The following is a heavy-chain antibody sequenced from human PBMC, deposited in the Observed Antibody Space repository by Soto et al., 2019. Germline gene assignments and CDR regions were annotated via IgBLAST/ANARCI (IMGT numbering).Heavy chain of an antibody. J-gene: IGHJ6*04. D-gene: IGHD3-10*01. Sequence: EVQLVESGGGLVEPGGYLRLPWAASGFTLSGRSMHWVRQAPGKGLVWVSGIDNAGTDSTYADSVKGRFTSSRDNAKNMLYLQMNSLRVEDTAVYYCARGWFGPDVWGKGTTVTVSS. V-gene: IGHV3-74*01. CDR2: IDNAGTDS. CDR1: GFTLSGRS. CDR3: ARGWFGPDV.